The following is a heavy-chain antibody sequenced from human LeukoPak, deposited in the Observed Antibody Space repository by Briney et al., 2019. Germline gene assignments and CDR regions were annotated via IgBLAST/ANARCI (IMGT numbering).Heavy chain of an antibody. Sequence: SETLSLTCTVSGGSITSSAYYWGWIRQPPGKGLVWIGTIYYTGSTYYNPSLKSRITISVDTSKNQFSLKLGSVTATDTAVYYCARWFGKTLAGVYWGEGTLVTVSS. CDR2: IYYTGST. CDR3: ARWFGKTLAGVY. CDR1: GGSITSSAYY. D-gene: IGHD3-10*01. V-gene: IGHV4-39*01. J-gene: IGHJ4*02.